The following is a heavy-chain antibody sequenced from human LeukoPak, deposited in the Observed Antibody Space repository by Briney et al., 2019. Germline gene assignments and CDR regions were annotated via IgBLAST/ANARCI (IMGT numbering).Heavy chain of an antibody. CDR3: ARGDSSGYYDWFDP. Sequence: ASVKVSCKASGYTFTGYYMHWVRQAPGQGLEWMGWINPNSGGTNYAQKFQGWVTMTRDTSISTAYMELSRLRSDDTAVYYCARGDSSGYYDWFDPWGQGTLVTVS. D-gene: IGHD3-22*01. J-gene: IGHJ5*02. V-gene: IGHV1-2*04. CDR1: GYTFTGYY. CDR2: INPNSGGT.